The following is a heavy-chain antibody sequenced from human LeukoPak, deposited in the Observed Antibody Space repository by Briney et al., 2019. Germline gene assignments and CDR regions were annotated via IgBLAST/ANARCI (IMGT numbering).Heavy chain of an antibody. D-gene: IGHD2-2*02. V-gene: IGHV1-69*05. Sequence: ASVKVSCKASGGTFSNYTFRWVRQAPGQGLEWMGGIIPIFGASNYAQKFQGRVTITTDESTSTAYMELSSLRSEDTAVYYCARADSTLGYCSSTSCYTGGFAFDYWGQGTLVTVSS. J-gene: IGHJ4*02. CDR3: ARADSTLGYCSSTSCYTGGFAFDY. CDR1: GGTFSNYT. CDR2: IIPIFGAS.